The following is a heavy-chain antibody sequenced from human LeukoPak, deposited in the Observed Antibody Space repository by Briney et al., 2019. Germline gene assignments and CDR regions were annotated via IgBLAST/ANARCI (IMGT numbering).Heavy chain of an antibody. V-gene: IGHV3-21*01. CDR2: ISSSSSYI. J-gene: IGHJ6*02. CDR1: GFTFSSYS. D-gene: IGHD3-10*01. CDR3: ARLDNYYGSGSYTYYYYGMDV. Sequence: GGSLRLSCAASGFTFSSYSMTWVRQAPGKGLEWVSSISSSSSYIYYADSVKGRFTISRDNAKNSLYLQMNSLRAEDAAVYYCARLDNYYGSGSYTYYYYGMDVWGQGTTVTVSS.